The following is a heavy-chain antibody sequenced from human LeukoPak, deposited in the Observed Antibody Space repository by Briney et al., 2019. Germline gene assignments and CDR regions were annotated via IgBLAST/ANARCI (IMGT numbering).Heavy chain of an antibody. CDR2: ISYDGSNK. J-gene: IGHJ6*02. Sequence: GGSLRLSCAASGFTFSSYAMHWVHQAPGKGLEWVAVISYDGSNKYYADSVKGRFTISRDNSKNTLYLQMNSLRAEDTAVYYCARVMTTTYFPYYYYGMDVWGQGTTVTVSS. D-gene: IGHD4-17*01. CDR3: ARVMTTTYFPYYYYGMDV. V-gene: IGHV3-30-3*01. CDR1: GFTFSSYA.